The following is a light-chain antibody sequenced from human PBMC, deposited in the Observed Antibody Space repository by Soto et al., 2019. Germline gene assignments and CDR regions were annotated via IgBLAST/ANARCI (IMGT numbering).Light chain of an antibody. V-gene: IGLV2-14*03. CDR3: ISYTSNNTRV. CDR2: DVS. CDR1: SSDVGGYNY. J-gene: IGLJ3*02. Sequence: QSALTQPASVSGSPGQSITISCTGTSSDVGGYNYVSWYQHHPGKAPKLMIFDVSKRPSGVSNSFSGSKSGNTASLTISGLQAEDEADYYCISYTSNNTRVFGGGTKLTVL.